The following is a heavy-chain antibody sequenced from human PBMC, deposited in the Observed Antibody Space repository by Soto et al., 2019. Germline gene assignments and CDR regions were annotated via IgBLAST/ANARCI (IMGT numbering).Heavy chain of an antibody. CDR2: ISGYNGNT. J-gene: IGHJ4*02. CDR3: ARDWGRGQFLTNKDY. V-gene: IGHV1-18*01. Sequence: QVQLVQSGAEVKKPGASVKVSCKASGYTFTSYGVSWMRQAPGQGLEWMGWISGYNGNTNYAQKFQGRVTMTTDTSTSTAYMELRSLRSDDTAVYYCARDWGRGQFLTNKDYWGQGALVTVSP. D-gene: IGHD3-9*01. CDR1: GYTFTSYG.